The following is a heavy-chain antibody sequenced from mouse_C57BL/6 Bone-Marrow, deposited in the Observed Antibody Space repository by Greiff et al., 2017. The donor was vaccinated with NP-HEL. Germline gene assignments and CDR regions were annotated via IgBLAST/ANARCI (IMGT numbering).Heavy chain of an antibody. CDR3: ARGHYYGSSYAMDY. J-gene: IGHJ4*01. V-gene: IGHV5-4*03. D-gene: IGHD1-1*01. Sequence: EVKLVESGGGLVKPGGSLKLSCAASGFTFSSYAMSWVRQTPEKRLAWVATISDGGSYTYYPDNVKGRFTISRDNAKNNLYLQMSHLKSEDTAMYYCARGHYYGSSYAMDYWGQGTSVTVSS. CDR1: GFTFSSYA. CDR2: ISDGGSYT.